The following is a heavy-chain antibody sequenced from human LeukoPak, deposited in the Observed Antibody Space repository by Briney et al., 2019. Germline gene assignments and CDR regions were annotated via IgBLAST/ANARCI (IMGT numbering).Heavy chain of an antibody. Sequence: GGSLRLSCVATGFTFDEHTIHWVRQRPGKGLEWVSLVTWEGFAFYGDSVKGRFTVSRDRKENSVFLQMNGLNPEDSAVYFCVRDALPHCASSSCYQFDYWGQGTLVTVSS. V-gene: IGHV3-43*01. CDR2: VTWEGFA. CDR1: GFTFDEHT. D-gene: IGHD2-2*01. J-gene: IGHJ4*02. CDR3: VRDALPHCASSSCYQFDY.